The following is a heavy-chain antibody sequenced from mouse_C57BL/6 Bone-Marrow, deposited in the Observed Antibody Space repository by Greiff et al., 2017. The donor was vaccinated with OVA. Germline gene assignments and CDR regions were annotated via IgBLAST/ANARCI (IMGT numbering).Heavy chain of an antibody. V-gene: IGHV5-6*01. CDR3: ARHVYYYFDD. Sequence: EVQGVESGGDLVKPGGSLKLSCAASGFTFSSYGMSWVRQTPDQRLEWVATISSGGSYTYYPDSVKGRFTISRDNAKNTLYLQMSSLKSEDTAMYYCARHVYYYFDDWGQGTTLTVSS. CDR2: ISSGGSYT. CDR1: GFTFSSYG. J-gene: IGHJ2*01. D-gene: IGHD1-1*01.